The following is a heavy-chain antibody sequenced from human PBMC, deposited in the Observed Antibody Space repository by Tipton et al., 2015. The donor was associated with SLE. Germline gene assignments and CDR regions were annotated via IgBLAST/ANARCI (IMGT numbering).Heavy chain of an antibody. CDR2: INHSGTT. V-gene: IGHV4-34*01. CDR1: GGSFSDFY. Sequence: TLSLTCAIYGGSFSDFYWRWIRQPPGKGLECIGEINHSGTTNYNPSLKSRVTISVDTSKNQFSLKLSSVTAADTAVYYCAGGVISYFDYWGQGTLVTVSS. CDR3: AGGVISYFDY. D-gene: IGHD3-22*01. J-gene: IGHJ4*02.